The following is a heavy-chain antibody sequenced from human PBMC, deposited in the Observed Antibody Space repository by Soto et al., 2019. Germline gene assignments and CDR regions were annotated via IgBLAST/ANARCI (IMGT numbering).Heavy chain of an antibody. J-gene: IGHJ6*02. CDR1: GYTFTSYY. CDR2: INPSGGST. CDR3: ARGEQLVQLDYYYGMDA. D-gene: IGHD6-6*01. V-gene: IGHV1-46*01. Sequence: ASVKVSCKASGYTFTSYYMHWVRQAPGQGLEWMGIINPSGGSTSYAQKFQGRVTMTRDTSTSTVYMELSSLRSEDTAVYYCARGEQLVQLDYYYGMDAWGQGTTVTVSS.